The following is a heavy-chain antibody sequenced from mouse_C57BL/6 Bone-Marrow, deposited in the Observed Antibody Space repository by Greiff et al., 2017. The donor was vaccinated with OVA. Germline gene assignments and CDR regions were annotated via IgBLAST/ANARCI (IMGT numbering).Heavy chain of an antibody. V-gene: IGHV5-4*03. Sequence: DVMLVESGGCLVKPGGSLTLSCAASGFTFSSYAMSWVRQTPETSLSWVATISDGGSYTYYPDNVKGRFTISRDNAKNNLYLQMSHLKSEDTAMYYCARLTTVVAIYAMDYWGQGTSVTVSS. CDR2: ISDGGSYT. CDR3: ARLTTVVAIYAMDY. J-gene: IGHJ4*01. D-gene: IGHD1-1*01. CDR1: GFTFSSYA.